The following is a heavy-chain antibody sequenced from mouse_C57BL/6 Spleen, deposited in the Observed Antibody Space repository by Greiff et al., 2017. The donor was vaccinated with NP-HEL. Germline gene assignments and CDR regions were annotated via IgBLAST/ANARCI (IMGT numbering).Heavy chain of an antibody. D-gene: IGHD1-1*01. CDR3: VRQDHYGDYFDY. CDR2: IRSKSNNYAT. Sequence: EVHLVESGGGLVQPKGSLKLSCAASGFSFNTYAMNWVRQAPGKGLEWVARIRSKSNNYATDYADSVKDRFTIARDDSESMLYLQMNNLKTVDTAMYYCVRQDHYGDYFDYWGQGTTLTVSS. CDR1: GFSFNTYA. V-gene: IGHV10-1*01. J-gene: IGHJ2*01.